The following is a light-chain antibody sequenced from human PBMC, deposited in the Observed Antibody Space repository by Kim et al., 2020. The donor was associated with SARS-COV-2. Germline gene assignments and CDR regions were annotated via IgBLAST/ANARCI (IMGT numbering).Light chain of an antibody. CDR2: GNN. Sequence: GTNASTGGRHNLGAGYNVHWYQQLPGTAPKLLIYGNNNRPSGVPDRFSGSNSGTSASLTITGLLAEDEADYYCQSFDSRLTGWAFGGGTKVTVL. CDR3: QSFDSRLTGWA. V-gene: IGLV1-40*01. J-gene: IGLJ3*02. CDR1: RHNLGAGYN.